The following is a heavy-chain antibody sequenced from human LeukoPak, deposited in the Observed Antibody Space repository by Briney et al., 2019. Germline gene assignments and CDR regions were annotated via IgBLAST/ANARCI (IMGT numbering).Heavy chain of an antibody. J-gene: IGHJ4*02. CDR1: GYTFTSYG. CDR3: ARDLTY. V-gene: IGHV1-18*01. CDR2: ISAYNGNT. Sequence: ASVKVSCKASGYTFTSYGIIWVRQAPGQGLEWMGWISAYNGNTDYSQNLQGRVTMTTDTSTNTAYMELRSLRSDDTAVYYCARDLTYWGQGTLVTVSS.